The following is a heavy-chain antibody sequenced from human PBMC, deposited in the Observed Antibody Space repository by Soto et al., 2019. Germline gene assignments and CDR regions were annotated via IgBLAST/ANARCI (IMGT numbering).Heavy chain of an antibody. D-gene: IGHD6-6*01. J-gene: IGHJ6*02. CDR2: LSYDGSNK. Sequence: GGSLRLSCAASGFTFSSYGMHWVRQAPGKGLEWVAVLSYDGSNKYYADSVKGRFTISRDNSKNTLYLQMNSLRAEDTAVYYCAKDRDYSSSYYYYGMDVWGQGTTVTVSS. CDR1: GFTFSSYG. V-gene: IGHV3-30*18. CDR3: AKDRDYSSSYYYYGMDV.